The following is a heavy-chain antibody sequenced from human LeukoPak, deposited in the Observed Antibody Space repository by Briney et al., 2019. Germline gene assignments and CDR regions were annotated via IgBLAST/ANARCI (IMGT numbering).Heavy chain of an antibody. CDR2: ISGSGGST. J-gene: IGHJ3*02. Sequence: GGSLRLSCATSGLTFSTYAMSWVRQAPGKGLEWVSAISGSGGSTYYADSVKGRFTISRDNSKNTLYLQMNSLRAEDTAVYYCAKDLRITMIVVAPDAFDIWGQGTMVTVSS. D-gene: IGHD3-22*01. CDR1: GLTFSTYA. V-gene: IGHV3-23*01. CDR3: AKDLRITMIVVAPDAFDI.